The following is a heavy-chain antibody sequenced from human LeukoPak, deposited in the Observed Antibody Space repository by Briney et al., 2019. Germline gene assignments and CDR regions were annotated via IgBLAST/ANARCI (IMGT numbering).Heavy chain of an antibody. J-gene: IGHJ4*02. D-gene: IGHD3-22*01. CDR1: GGSVTSGNYY. Sequence: PSETLSLTCTVSGGSVTSGNYYWGWIRQPAGKGLEWLGRIYTSGSTNYNPSLKSRFTISVDKSKNQFSLKLSSVTAADTAVYYCAAMIGYFDYWGQGILVTVSS. V-gene: IGHV4-61*02. CDR2: IYTSGST. CDR3: AAMIGYFDY.